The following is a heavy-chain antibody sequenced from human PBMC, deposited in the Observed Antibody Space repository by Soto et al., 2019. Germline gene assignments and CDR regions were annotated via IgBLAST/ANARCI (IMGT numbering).Heavy chain of an antibody. CDR3: ARNWNLALVPAAYFDS. CDR2: VYYTGTT. Sequence: KPSETLSLTCTVSNFSVLTSIYYWAWIRQPPGKGLEWVGTVYYTGTTYYNPSLQSRVTISIDTSKNQFSLNRNSVTAADTAVYYCARNWNLALVPAAYFDSWGKETMVTVSS. V-gene: IGHV4-39*01. CDR1: NFSVLTSIYY. D-gene: IGHD2-2*01. J-gene: IGHJ4*02.